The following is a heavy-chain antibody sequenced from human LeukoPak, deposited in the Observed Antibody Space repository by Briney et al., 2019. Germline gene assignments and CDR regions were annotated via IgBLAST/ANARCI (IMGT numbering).Heavy chain of an antibody. V-gene: IGHV3-21*01. CDR2: ISSSSSYI. CDR1: GFTFSSYS. D-gene: IGHD3/OR15-3a*01. CDR3: ARGGLISLANTPLGAFDI. Sequence: GGSLRLSCAASGFTFSSYSMNWVRQAPGKGLEWVSSISSSSSYIYYADSVKGRFTISRDNAKNSLYLQMNSLRAEDTAVYYCARGGLISLANTPLGAFDIWGQGRMVSVSS. J-gene: IGHJ3*02.